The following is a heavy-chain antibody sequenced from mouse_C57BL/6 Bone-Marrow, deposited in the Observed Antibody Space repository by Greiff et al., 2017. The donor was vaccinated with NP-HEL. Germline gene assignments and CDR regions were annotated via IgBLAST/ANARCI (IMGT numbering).Heavy chain of an antibody. CDR3: VRWSYGSSMYYFDY. CDR2: IYPRSGNT. Sequence: QVQLQQSGAELARPGASVKLSCKASGYTFTSYGISWVKQRTGQGLEWIGEIYPRSGNTYYNEKFKGKATLTADKSSSTAYMELRSLTSEDSAVYFCVRWSYGSSMYYFDYWGQGTTLTVSS. D-gene: IGHD1-1*01. CDR1: GYTFTSYG. V-gene: IGHV1-81*01. J-gene: IGHJ2*01.